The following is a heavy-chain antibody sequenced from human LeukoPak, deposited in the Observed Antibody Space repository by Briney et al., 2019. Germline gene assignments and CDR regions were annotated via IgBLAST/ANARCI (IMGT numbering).Heavy chain of an antibody. CDR1: GYSISSGYY. V-gene: IGHV4-38-2*02. CDR2: IHHSGST. D-gene: IGHD6-13*01. Sequence: SETLSLTCTVSGYSISSGYYWGWIRQPPGKGLEWIGSIHHSGSTYYSPPLKSRVTISVDTSKNQFSLKLSSVTAADTAVYYCARLRIAAAGTGYYYYMDVWGKGTTVTISS. CDR3: ARLRIAAAGTGYYYYMDV. J-gene: IGHJ6*03.